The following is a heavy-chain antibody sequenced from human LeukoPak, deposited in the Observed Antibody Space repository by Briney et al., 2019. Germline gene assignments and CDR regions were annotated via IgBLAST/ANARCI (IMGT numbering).Heavy chain of an antibody. CDR3: ARDSSGYYSYYYYYGMDV. CDR2: ISSSSSYI. CDR1: GFTFSSYS. Sequence: PGRSLRLSCAASGFTFSSYSMNWVRQAPGKGLEWVSSISSSSSYIYYADSVKGRFTISRDNAKNSLYLQMNSLRAEDTAVYYCARDSSGYYSYYYYYGMDVWGQGTTVTVSS. V-gene: IGHV3-21*01. J-gene: IGHJ6*02. D-gene: IGHD3-22*01.